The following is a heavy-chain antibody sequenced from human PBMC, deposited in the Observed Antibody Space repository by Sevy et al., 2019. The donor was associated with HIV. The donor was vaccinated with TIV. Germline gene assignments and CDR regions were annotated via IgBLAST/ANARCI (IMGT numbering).Heavy chain of an antibody. D-gene: IGHD3-10*01. CDR1: GGSFSGHY. Sequence: SKTLSLTCGVYGGSFSGHYWSWLRQTPEKGLEWIGEINHGEITDYNPSLESRVTMSVDTSKNQFSLKLKSVTAADTAVYYCARRRYFYASGWKDVLDIWGQGTLVTVSS. CDR3: ARRRYFYASGWKDVLDI. V-gene: IGHV4-34*01. CDR2: INHGEIT. J-gene: IGHJ3*02.